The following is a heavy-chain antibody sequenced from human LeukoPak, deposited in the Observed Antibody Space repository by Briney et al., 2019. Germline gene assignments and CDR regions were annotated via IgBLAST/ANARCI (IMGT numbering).Heavy chain of an antibody. J-gene: IGHJ4*02. D-gene: IGHD6-6*01. CDR1: GFTFSSYA. Sequence: SGGSLRLSCAASGFTFSSYAVSWVRQVPGKVPEWVAAITGGGDGTYYADSVKGRFTISRDNSKTTLYLQVSGLRAEDTAIYYCAKGSRSSRPYYFDHWGQGTLVTASS. CDR3: AKGSRSSRPYYFDH. CDR2: ITGGGDGT. V-gene: IGHV3-23*01.